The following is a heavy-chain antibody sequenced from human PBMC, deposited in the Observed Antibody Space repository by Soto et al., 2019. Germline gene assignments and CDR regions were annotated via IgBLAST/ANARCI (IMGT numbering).Heavy chain of an antibody. CDR1: GFTFSSYA. CDR2: ISGSGGST. J-gene: IGHJ5*02. D-gene: IGHD3-9*01. V-gene: IGHV3-23*01. CDR3: ARDLLRYFDYPNWFDP. Sequence: PGGSLRLSCAASGFTFSSYAMSWVRQAPGKGLEWVSAISGSGGSTYYADSVKGRFTISRDNSKNTLYLQMNSLRAEDTAVYYCARDLLRYFDYPNWFDPWGQGTLVTVSS.